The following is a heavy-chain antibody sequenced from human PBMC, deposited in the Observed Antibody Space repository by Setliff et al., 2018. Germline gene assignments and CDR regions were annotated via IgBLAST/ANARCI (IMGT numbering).Heavy chain of an antibody. CDR3: ARGGDYCGGECYIPPPDSY. V-gene: IGHV3-23*01. CDR1: GFTFSSYW. Sequence: PGGSLRLSCAASGFTFSSYWMHWVRQTPGKGLEWVSAISGSGGSTYYADSVRGRFTISRDISKNTLYLQMNSLRPEDTAVYYCARGGDYCGGECYIPPPDSYWGQGTLVTVSS. J-gene: IGHJ4*02. D-gene: IGHD2-21*01. CDR2: ISGSGGST.